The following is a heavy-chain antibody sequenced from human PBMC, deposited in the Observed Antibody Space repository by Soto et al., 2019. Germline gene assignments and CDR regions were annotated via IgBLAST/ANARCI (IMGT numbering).Heavy chain of an antibody. V-gene: IGHV3-64D*06. CDR1: GFTFSSYV. CDR2: ISSDGGRT. J-gene: IGHJ4*02. D-gene: IGHD3-22*01. CDR3: VIDGDYYDSSGDYYEGYFDS. Sequence: PGESLKISCAASGFTFSSYVMHWVRQAPGKGLKLVSAISSDGGRTYYADSVKGRFTVSRDNSKNTLYFQMSSLRTEDTAVYYCVIDGDYYDSSGDYYEGYFDSWGQGTLVTVSS.